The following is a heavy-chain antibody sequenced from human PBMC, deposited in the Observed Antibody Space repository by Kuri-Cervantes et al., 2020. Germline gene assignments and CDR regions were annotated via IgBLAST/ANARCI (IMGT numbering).Heavy chain of an antibody. CDR1: GFTFSGSA. J-gene: IGHJ3*02. CDR3: TTDPHRRDDLDI. CDR2: IRSKANSYAT. V-gene: IGHV3-73*01. Sequence: GESLKISCAASGFTFSGSAMHWVRQASGKGLEWVGRIRSKANSYATAYAASVKGRFTISRDDSKNMLYLQMNSLKIEDTAVYYCTTDPHRRDDLDIWGQGTMVTVSS. D-gene: IGHD5-24*01.